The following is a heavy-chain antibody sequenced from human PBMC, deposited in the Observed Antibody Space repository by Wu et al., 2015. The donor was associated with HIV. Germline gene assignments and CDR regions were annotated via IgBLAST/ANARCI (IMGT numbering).Heavy chain of an antibody. D-gene: IGHD1-1*01. CDR3: ATEGAYFLTTSLDS. V-gene: IGHV1-69*13. J-gene: IGHJ4*02. CDR2: IVPTFNSA. Sequence: QVQLVQSGAEVKKPKSSVKVSCKASGDTFSSSSISWIRQAPGQGLEWMGRIVPTFNSANYAQKFQGRVTITADESTNTAYMQLSSLRFEDTAIYYCATEGAYFLTTSLDSWGQGTLVSVSS. CDR1: GDTFSSSS.